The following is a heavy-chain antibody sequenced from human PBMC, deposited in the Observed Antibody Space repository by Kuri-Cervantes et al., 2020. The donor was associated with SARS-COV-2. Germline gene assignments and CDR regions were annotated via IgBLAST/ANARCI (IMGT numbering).Heavy chain of an antibody. Sequence: GGSLRLSCAASGFTFSDYALHWVRQAPGKGLEWLAVLSYDGSNADSVKGRFTISRDNSKNTLFLQINSLRAEDTAVYYCARETLVVAAGRSIRGGFDSWGQGTLVTVSS. CDR3: ARETLVVAAGRSIRGGFDS. J-gene: IGHJ5*01. CDR1: GFTFSDYA. D-gene: IGHD2-2*01. V-gene: IGHV3-30*04. CDR2: LSYDGSN.